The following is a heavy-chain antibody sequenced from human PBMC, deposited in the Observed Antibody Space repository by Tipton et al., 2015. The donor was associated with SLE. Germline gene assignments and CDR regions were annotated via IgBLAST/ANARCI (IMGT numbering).Heavy chain of an antibody. CDR3: ARDARGTDYFFDGSGYSYPEYFQD. CDR2: ITWNGGRT. J-gene: IGHJ1*01. CDR1: GFTFEDYG. V-gene: IGHV3-20*04. D-gene: IGHD3-22*01. Sequence: SLRLSCAASGFTFEDYGMSWVRQAPGKGLEWVAGITWNGGRTGYADSVKGRFTISRDDAKNSLYLQMNSLRAEDTAFYFCARDARGTDYFFDGSGYSYPEYFQDWGQGSLVTVSS.